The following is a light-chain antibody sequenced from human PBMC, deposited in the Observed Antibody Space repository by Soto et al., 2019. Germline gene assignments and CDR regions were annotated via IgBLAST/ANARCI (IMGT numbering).Light chain of an antibody. CDR2: GAS. Sequence: EIVLTQSPDTLSLSPGERVTLSCRASQSIYSRAVAWYQQKPGQASRLLISGASIRLTGIPDRFSGSGSGIDFTLTITRLEPEDFAVYYCQEYGSSQTFGGGTKVEI. V-gene: IGKV3-20*01. J-gene: IGKJ4*01. CDR1: QSIYSRA. CDR3: QEYGSSQT.